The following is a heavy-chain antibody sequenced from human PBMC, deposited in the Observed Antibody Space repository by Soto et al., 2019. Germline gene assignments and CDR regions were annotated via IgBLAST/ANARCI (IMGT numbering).Heavy chain of an antibody. CDR3: ARFGSAPYYYYGVDV. CDR1: GYIFTNYD. Sequence: QVQLVQSETEVKKPGASVKVSCKASGYIFTNYDITWVRQAPGQGLEWMGWVSGYTGNTKYAQKFQERVTMTTDNSTSTVYREVRSLRSDDRAVYYCARFGSAPYYYYGVDVWGQGTTVFVSS. V-gene: IGHV1-18*01. D-gene: IGHD3-10*01. CDR2: VSGYTGNT. J-gene: IGHJ6*02.